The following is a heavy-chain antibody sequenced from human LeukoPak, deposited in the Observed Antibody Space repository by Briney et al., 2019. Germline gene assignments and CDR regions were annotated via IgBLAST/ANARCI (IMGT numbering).Heavy chain of an antibody. D-gene: IGHD3-22*01. J-gene: IGHJ3*02. V-gene: IGHV3-23*01. Sequence: PGGSLRLSCAASGFTFSSYGMSWVSQAPGKGLEWVSAISGSGGSTYYADSVKGRFTISRDNSKNTLYLQMNSLRAEDTAVYYCAKDRGPDDYYDPRGAFDIWGQGTMVTVSS. CDR1: GFTFSSYG. CDR2: ISGSGGST. CDR3: AKDRGPDDYYDPRGAFDI.